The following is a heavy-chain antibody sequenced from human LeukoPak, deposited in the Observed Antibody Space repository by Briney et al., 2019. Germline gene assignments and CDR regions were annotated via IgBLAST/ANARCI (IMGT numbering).Heavy chain of an antibody. D-gene: IGHD3-22*01. Sequence: GASVKVSCKASGYTFTSYYMHWVRQAPGQGLEWMGIINPSGGSTSYAQKFQGRVTMTRDTSTSTVYMELSSLRSEDTAVYYCARVSGYYDSSGPHYFDYWGQGTLVTVSS. J-gene: IGHJ4*02. CDR3: ARVSGYYDSSGPHYFDY. CDR2: INPSGGST. CDR1: GYTFTSYY. V-gene: IGHV1-46*01.